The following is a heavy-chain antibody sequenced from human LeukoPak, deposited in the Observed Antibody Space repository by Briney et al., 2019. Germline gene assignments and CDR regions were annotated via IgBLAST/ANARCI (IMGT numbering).Heavy chain of an antibody. J-gene: IGHJ4*02. V-gene: IGHV4-59*08. CDR1: GDSISRYS. Sequence: SETLSLTCTVSGDSISRYSWSWIRQPPGKGLEWIGDIYNSGNTNYNPSLKSRVTMSVSTSKNQFSLSLSSVTAADTAVYYCARQTRYNYGPAFDFWGQGALVTVSS. CDR2: IYNSGNT. D-gene: IGHD5-18*01. CDR3: ARQTRYNYGPAFDF.